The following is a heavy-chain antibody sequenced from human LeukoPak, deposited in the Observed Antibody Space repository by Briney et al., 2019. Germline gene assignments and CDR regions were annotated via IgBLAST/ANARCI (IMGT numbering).Heavy chain of an antibody. Sequence: HPGASLRLSCAASGFTFSSYAMSWVRQAPGKGLEWVSAISGSGGSTYYADSVKGRLTISRDNSKNTLYLQMNSLRAEDTAVYYCAKDIQTTVVNQPFDYWGQGTLVTVSS. CDR3: AKDIQTTVVNQPFDY. V-gene: IGHV3-23*01. J-gene: IGHJ4*02. CDR2: ISGSGGST. CDR1: GFTFSSYA. D-gene: IGHD4-23*01.